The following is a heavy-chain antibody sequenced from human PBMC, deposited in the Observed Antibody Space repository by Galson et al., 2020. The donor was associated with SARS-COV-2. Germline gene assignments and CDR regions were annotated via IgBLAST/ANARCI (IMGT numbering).Heavy chain of an antibody. D-gene: IGHD5-18*01. CDR2: IYYSGST. J-gene: IGHJ4*02. Sequence: TLSLTCTVSGGSISSYYWSWIRQPPGKGLEWIGYIYYSGSTNYNPSLMSRVTISVDTSKNQFSLKLSSVTAADTAVYYCARDLGIQLWLVDYWGQGTLVTVSS. CDR3: ARDLGIQLWLVDY. CDR1: GGSISSYY. V-gene: IGHV4-59*12.